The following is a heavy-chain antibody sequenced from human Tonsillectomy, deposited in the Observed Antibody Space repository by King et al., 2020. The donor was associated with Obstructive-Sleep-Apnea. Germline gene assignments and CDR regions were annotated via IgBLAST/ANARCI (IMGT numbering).Heavy chain of an antibody. CDR2: ISYSGSYI. CDR1: GFTFSDYS. J-gene: IGHJ6*02. D-gene: IGHD3-10*01. Sequence: VKLVESGGGLVKPGGSLRLSCTASGFTFSDYSMNWVRQAPGKGMEWVSSISYSGSYIYYADSLKGRFSISRDNAKNSLYLQMNSLRAEDTAVYYCVRDRFEVYGSGSYGMDVWGQGTTVTVSS. V-gene: IGHV3-21*01. CDR3: VRDRFEVYGSGSYGMDV.